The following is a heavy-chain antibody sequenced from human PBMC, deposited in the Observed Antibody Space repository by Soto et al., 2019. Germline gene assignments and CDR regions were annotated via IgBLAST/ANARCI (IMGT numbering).Heavy chain of an antibody. CDR3: ARDPPFSGILRGTPLMDV. J-gene: IGHJ6*02. CDR1: GYSFTTHG. V-gene: IGHV1-18*04. D-gene: IGHD4-17*01. CDR2: ISAYNGDT. Sequence: GASVKVSCXXSGYSFTTHGISWVRRAPELGLEWMGWISAYNGDTHYVQRFQGRLTMTTDTSTSTAYMELRSLTSDDTAVYYCARDPPFSGILRGTPLMDVWGQGTTVTVSS.